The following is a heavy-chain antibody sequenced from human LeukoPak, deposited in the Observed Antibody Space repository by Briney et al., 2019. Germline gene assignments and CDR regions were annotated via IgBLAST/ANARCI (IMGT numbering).Heavy chain of an antibody. J-gene: IGHJ4*02. D-gene: IGHD6-13*01. CDR3: ARHEGQQLVL. CDR2: IYPDESNT. CDR1: GYSFSNYW. Sequence: GESLKISCMGSGYSFSNYWIGWVRQMPGKGLEWMGIIYPDESNTRYSPSFQGQVTVSADKSISTAYLLWSSLKASDTAIYYCARHEGQQLVLWGQGTLVTVSS. V-gene: IGHV5-51*01.